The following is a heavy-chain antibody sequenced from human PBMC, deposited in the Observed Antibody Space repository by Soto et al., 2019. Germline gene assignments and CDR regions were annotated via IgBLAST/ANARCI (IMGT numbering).Heavy chain of an antibody. CDR2: IYYSGST. V-gene: IGHV4-31*03. D-gene: IGHD3-10*01. CDR3: ARDRGLVGFGELYREYYFDY. Sequence: QVQLQESGPGLVKPSQTLSLTCTVSGGSISSGGYYWSWIRQHPGKGLEWIGYIYYSGSTYYNPSLKSRVTISVDTSKNQFSLKLSSVTAADTAVYYCARDRGLVGFGELYREYYFDYWGQGTLVTVSS. CDR1: GGSISSGGYY. J-gene: IGHJ4*02.